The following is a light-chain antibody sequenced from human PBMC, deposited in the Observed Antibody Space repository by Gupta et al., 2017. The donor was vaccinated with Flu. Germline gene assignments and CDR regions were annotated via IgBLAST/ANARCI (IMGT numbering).Light chain of an antibody. Sequence: DIQMTQSPSTLSASVGDRVTITCRASQSISIWLAWYQQKPGKAPNLLIYKASSLEIGVPSRFSGSGSGTEFTLTISSLQPDDFATYYCQHYNSSPYSFGQGTKLEIK. CDR2: KAS. V-gene: IGKV1-5*03. CDR1: QSISIW. J-gene: IGKJ2*03. CDR3: QHYNSSPYS.